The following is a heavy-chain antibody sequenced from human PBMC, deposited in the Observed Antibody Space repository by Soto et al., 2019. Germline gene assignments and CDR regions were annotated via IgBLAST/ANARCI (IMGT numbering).Heavy chain of an antibody. J-gene: IGHJ5*02. CDR2: IYHDGDT. CDR1: GFFIRDNYF. V-gene: IGHV4-38-2*02. CDR3: AKDSSGLDP. D-gene: IGHD6-25*01. Sequence: SETLSLTCAVSGFFIRDNYFWGWIRQPPGKGLEWLGSIYHDGDTRYNPSLKSRVTISVDTTKNEFTLRVTSVTAADTAVYFCAKDSSGLDPWSQGTLVTVSS.